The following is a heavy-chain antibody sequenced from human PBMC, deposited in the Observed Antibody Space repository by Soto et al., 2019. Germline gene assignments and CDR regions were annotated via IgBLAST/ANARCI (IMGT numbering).Heavy chain of an antibody. CDR3: ASDRPRGDFWSCYYPIDY. CDR2: ISAYNGNT. V-gene: IGHV1-18*01. CDR1: GYTFTSYG. D-gene: IGHD3-3*01. J-gene: IGHJ4*02. Sequence: ASVKVSCKASGYTFTSYGISWVRQDPGQGLEWMGWISAYNGNTNYAQKLQGRVTMTTDTSTSTAYMELRSLRSDETAVYYCASDRPRGDFWSCYYPIDYWGQGTLVTVSS.